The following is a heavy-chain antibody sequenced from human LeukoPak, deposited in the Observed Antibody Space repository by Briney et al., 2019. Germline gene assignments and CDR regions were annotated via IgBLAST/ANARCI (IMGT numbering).Heavy chain of an antibody. CDR3: ASATLRCRGGSRYEMDV. Sequence: SVKVSCNASRGTFSSHTVSWVRQAPGQGLEWMGGIIPLFCTPDYAQKFQDRLTITADKSTSTAYMELSSLRSEDTAVYYCASATLRCRGGSRYEMDVWGKGTTVTICS. V-gene: IGHV1-69*06. J-gene: IGHJ6*04. D-gene: IGHD2-15*01. CDR2: IIPLFCTP. CDR1: RGTFSSHT.